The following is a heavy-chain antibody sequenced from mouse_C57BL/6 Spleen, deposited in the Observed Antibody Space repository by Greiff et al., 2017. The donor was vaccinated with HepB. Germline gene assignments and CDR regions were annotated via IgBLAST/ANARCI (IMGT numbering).Heavy chain of an antibody. Sequence: EVMLVESGGGLVKPGGSLKLSCAASGFTFSSYAMSWVRQTPEKRLEWVATISDGGSYTYYPDNVKGRFTISRDNAKNNLYLQMSHLKSEDTAMYYCARLGYYGSPFDYWGQGTTLTVSS. D-gene: IGHD1-1*01. J-gene: IGHJ2*01. CDR2: ISDGGSYT. CDR3: ARLGYYGSPFDY. CDR1: GFTFSSYA. V-gene: IGHV5-4*03.